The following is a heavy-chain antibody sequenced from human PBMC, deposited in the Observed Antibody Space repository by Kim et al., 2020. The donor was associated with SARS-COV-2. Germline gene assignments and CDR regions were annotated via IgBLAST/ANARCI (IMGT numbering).Heavy chain of an antibody. Sequence: SETLSLTCTVSGGSISSGGYYWSWIRQHPGKGLEWIGYIYYSGSTYYNPSLKSRVTISVDTSKNQFSLKLSSVTAADTAVYYCARNTPPTIWGGVAGTVGNDYWGQGTLVTVSS. CDR1: GGSISSGGYY. CDR2: IYYSGST. J-gene: IGHJ4*02. V-gene: IGHV4-31*03. D-gene: IGHD6-19*01. CDR3: ARNTPPTIWGGVAGTVGNDY.